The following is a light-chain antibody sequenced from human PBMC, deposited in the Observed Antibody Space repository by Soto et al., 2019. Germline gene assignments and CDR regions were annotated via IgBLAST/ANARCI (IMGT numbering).Light chain of an antibody. CDR3: QQSFSTLGWT. Sequence: DIQMTQSPSSLSASVGDRVTITCRASQTISSWLAWYQQKPGKAPKLLIYKASTLKSGVPSRFSGSGSGTEFTLTISSLQPEDFATYYCQQSFSTLGWTFGQGTKVDIK. CDR1: QTISSW. V-gene: IGKV1-5*03. CDR2: KAS. J-gene: IGKJ1*01.